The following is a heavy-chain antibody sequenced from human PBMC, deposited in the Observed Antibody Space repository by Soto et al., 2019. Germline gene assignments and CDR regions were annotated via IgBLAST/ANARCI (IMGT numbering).Heavy chain of an antibody. V-gene: IGHV3-30*18. CDR2: ISYDGILK. CDR1: GFTFSAFG. CDR3: AKVPGIVVVVAATHFDY. J-gene: IGHJ4*02. D-gene: IGHD2-15*01. Sequence: PGGSLRLSCEASGFTFSAFGMHWVRQAPGKGLEWVAIISYDGILKYYADSVKGRFTISRDTSKSALYLQMNSLRPEDTAVYYCAKVPGIVVVVAATHFDYWGQGTLVTVSS.